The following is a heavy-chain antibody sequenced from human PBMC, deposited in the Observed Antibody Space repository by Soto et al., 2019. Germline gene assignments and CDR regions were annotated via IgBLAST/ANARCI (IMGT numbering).Heavy chain of an antibody. CDR3: ARRRFWGVCFDY. CDR1: GGSFSGYY. CDR2: INHSGST. J-gene: IGHJ4*02. Sequence: QVQLQQWGAGLLKPSETLSLTCAVYGGSFSGYYWSWIRQPPGKGLEWIGEINHSGSTNYNPSLKRRVTISVDTSKNQFSLKLSSVTAADTAVYYCARRRFWGVCFDYWGQGTLVTVSS. V-gene: IGHV4-34*01. D-gene: IGHD3-16*01.